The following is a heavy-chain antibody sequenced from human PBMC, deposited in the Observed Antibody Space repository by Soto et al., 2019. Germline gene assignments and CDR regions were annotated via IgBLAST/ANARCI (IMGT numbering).Heavy chain of an antibody. CDR2: IYPGDSET. V-gene: IGHV5-51*01. CDR1: GYNFTSHW. Sequence: GESLKISCKGSGYNFTSHWIGWVRQMSGTGLEWMGIIYPGDSETRYSPPFQGQVTISADKSINTAYLQWRSLKASDTAMYYCARHLVTICASTTCQGGTQGPPVYYGMDVWGQGTTVTVSS. CDR3: ARHLVTICASTTCQGGTQGPPVYYGMDV. D-gene: IGHD2-2*01. J-gene: IGHJ6*02.